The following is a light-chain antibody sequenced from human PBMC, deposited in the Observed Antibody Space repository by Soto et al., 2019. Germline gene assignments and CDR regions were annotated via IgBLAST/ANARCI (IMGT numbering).Light chain of an antibody. CDR3: SSYTRSSTLV. CDR1: SSDIGGYNY. V-gene: IGLV2-14*01. CDR2: EVS. Sequence: QSALTQPASVSGSPGQSITISCTGTSSDIGGYNYVSWYQQHPGKDPKLMIYEVSNRPSGVSNRFSCSRSGNTASLTISGLQAEDEADDYCSSYTRSSTLVFGTGTKLTVL. J-gene: IGLJ1*01.